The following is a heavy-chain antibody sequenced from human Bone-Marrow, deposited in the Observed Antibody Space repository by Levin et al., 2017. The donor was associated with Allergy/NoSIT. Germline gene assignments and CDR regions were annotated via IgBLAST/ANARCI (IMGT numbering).Heavy chain of an antibody. CDR2: IYHTGIT. CDR3: ARDSSFRYYFDS. J-gene: IGHJ4*02. CDR1: CDSIPSDSSY. Sequence: SQTLSLTCSVSCDSIPSDSSYWTWIRQHPGRGLEWLGYIYHTGITWYNPSLKSRVNISIDTSENQFSLKLNSVTAADTAVYYCARDSSFRYYFDSWGQGTLVTVSS. D-gene: IGHD2-2*01. V-gene: IGHV4-31*03.